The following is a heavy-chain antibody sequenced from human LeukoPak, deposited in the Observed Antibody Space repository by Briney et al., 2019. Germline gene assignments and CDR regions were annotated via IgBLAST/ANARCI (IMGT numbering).Heavy chain of an antibody. V-gene: IGHV4-59*08. CDR3: ARRRCSGGSCYSYYFDY. Sequence: PSETLSLTCTVSGGSISSYYRSWIRQPPGKGLEWIGYIYYSGSTNYNPSLKSRVTISVDTSKNQFSLKLSSVTAADTAVYYCARRRCSGGSCYSYYFDYWGQGTLVTVSS. CDR1: GGSISSYY. CDR2: IYYSGST. J-gene: IGHJ4*02. D-gene: IGHD2-15*01.